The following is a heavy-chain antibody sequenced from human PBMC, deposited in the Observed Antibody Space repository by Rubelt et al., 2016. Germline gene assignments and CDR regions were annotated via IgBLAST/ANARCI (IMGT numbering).Heavy chain of an antibody. CDR2: IMYNGSYK. D-gene: IGHD2-2*01. J-gene: IGHJ1*01. Sequence: MQLVESGGGLVQPGGSLRLSCAASGFTFSTYGMHWVRQAPGKGLEWVAVIMYNGSYKYYAASVRGRFIISRDNSQDTVFLHMNNLRPEDTAVYYCARDWGGMSAMSFFGADFWGQGSLVAVSP. CDR3: ARDWGGMSAMSFFGADF. CDR1: GFTFSTYG. V-gene: IGHV3-30*19.